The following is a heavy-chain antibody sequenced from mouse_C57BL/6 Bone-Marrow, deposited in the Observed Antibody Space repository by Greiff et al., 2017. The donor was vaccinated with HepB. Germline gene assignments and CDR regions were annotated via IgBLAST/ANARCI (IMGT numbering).Heavy chain of an antibody. CDR3: ARFITTEGFDY. J-gene: IGHJ2*01. V-gene: IGHV1-81*01. CDR1: GYTFTSYG. Sequence: QVHVKQSGAELARPGASVKLSCKASGYTFTSYGISWVKQRTGQGLEWIGEIYPRSGNTYYNEKFKGKATLTADKSSSTAYMELRSLTSEDSAVYFCARFITTEGFDYWGQGTTLTVSS. D-gene: IGHD1-1*01. CDR2: IYPRSGNT.